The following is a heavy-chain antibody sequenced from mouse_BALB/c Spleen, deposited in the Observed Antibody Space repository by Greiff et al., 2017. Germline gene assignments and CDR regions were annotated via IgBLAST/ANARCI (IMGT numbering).Heavy chain of an antibody. D-gene: IGHD2-14*01. CDR2: ISSGGGST. CDR3: ARGDMGYAAY. V-gene: IGHV5-12-1*01. CDR1: GFAFSSYD. Sequence: EVKLVESGGGLVKPGGSLKLSCAASGFAFSSYDMSWVRQTPEKRLEWVAYISSGGGSTYYPDTVKGRFTISRDNAKNTLYLQMSSLKSEDTAMYYCARGDMGYAAYWGQGTLVTVSA. J-gene: IGHJ3*01.